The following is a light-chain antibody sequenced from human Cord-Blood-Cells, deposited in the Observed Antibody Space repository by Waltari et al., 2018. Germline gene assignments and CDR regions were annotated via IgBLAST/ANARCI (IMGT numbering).Light chain of an antibody. CDR2: YVS. J-gene: IGLJ1*01. Sequence: QSALTQPASVSGSPGQSITISCTGTSSDVGGYNYVSWYQQHPGKAPKLMIYYVSNRPSGFSNRFSGSESGNTASLTISGLQAEDEADYYCSSYTSSSTYVFGTGTKVTVL. V-gene: IGLV2-14*03. CDR3: SSYTSSSTYV. CDR1: SSDVGGYNY.